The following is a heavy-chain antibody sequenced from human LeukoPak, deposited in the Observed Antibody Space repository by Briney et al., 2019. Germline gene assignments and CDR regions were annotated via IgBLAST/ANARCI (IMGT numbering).Heavy chain of an antibody. CDR3: ARVAKAPFPHSSSWWY. D-gene: IGHD6-13*01. CDR1: GYTFTSYG. V-gene: IGHV1-18*01. J-gene: IGHJ4*02. CDR2: ISAYDSNT. Sequence: ASVKVSCKASGYTFTSYGISWARQAPGQGLEWMGWISAYDSNTNYAQNLQGRVTMTTDTSTNTAYMELRSLRSDDTAVYYCARVAKAPFPHSSSWWYWGQGTLVTVSS.